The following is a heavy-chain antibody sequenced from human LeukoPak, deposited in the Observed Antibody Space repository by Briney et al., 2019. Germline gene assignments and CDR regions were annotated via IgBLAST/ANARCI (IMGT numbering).Heavy chain of an antibody. J-gene: IGHJ4*02. CDR1: GFTFSSYS. V-gene: IGHV3-21*01. CDR2: ISSSSSYI. D-gene: IGHD5-12*01. CDR3: AKDVATIPLYYFDY. Sequence: GGSLRLSCSASGFTFSSYSMNWVRQAPGKGLEWVSSISSSSSYIYYADSVKGRFAISRDNAKNSLYLQMNSLRAEDTAVYYCAKDVATIPLYYFDYWGQGTLVTVSS.